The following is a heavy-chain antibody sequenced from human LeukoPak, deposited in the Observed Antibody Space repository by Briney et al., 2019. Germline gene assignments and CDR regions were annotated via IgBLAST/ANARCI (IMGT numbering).Heavy chain of an antibody. D-gene: IGHD3-3*01. J-gene: IGHJ3*02. CDR1: GFTFSTYT. Sequence: GGSLRLSCAASGFTFSTYTMNWVRQAPGKGLEWLSYISSGGNTIYYADSVKGRFTISRDNAENSLYLQMNSLSAEDTAVYYCARDKSGYLPFDIWGQGTMVTVSS. CDR3: ARDKSGYLPFDI. CDR2: ISSGGNTI. V-gene: IGHV3-48*04.